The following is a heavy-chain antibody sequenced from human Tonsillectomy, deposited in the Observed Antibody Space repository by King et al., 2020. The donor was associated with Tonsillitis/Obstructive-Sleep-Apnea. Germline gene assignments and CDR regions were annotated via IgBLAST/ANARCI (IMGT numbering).Heavy chain of an antibody. V-gene: IGHV3-48*03. J-gene: IGHJ4*02. CDR2: ISSSGSTI. D-gene: IGHD6-19*01. Sequence: VQLVESGGGLVQPGGSLRLSCAASGFTFSSYEMNWVRQAPGKGLEWVSYISSSGSTIYYADSVKGRFTISRDNAKNSLYLQMNSLRAEDTAVYYCARDHAVAGLGNFDYWGQGTLVTVSS. CDR1: GFTFSSYE. CDR3: ARDHAVAGLGNFDY.